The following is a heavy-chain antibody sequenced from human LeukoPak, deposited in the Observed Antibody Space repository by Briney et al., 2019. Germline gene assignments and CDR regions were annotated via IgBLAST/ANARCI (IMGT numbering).Heavy chain of an antibody. Sequence: ASVKVSCKASGGTFSSYAISWVRQAPGQGLEWMGIINPSGGSTSYAQKFQGRVTMTRDTSTSTVYMELSSLRSEDTAVYYCARDIVVVVAATNWFDPWGQGTLVTVSS. CDR2: INPSGGST. J-gene: IGHJ5*02. D-gene: IGHD2-15*01. CDR3: ARDIVVVVAATNWFDP. CDR1: GGTFSSYA. V-gene: IGHV1-46*01.